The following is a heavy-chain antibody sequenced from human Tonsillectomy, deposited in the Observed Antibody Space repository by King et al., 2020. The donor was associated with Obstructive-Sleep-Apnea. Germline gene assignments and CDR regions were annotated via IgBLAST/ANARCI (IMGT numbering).Heavy chain of an antibody. V-gene: IGHV1-69*04. CDR1: GDTFSNYA. CDR3: ARVSFHDTLGYYAMDV. Sequence: QLVQAGAEVKRPGSSVMLSCKASGDTFSNYAITWLRQAPGQGLEWMGGIIPSLGIANYAQKFQGRVTITAATSTSTAYTELSSLGSEDTAVYYCARVSFHDTLGYYAMDVWGQGTTVTVSS. CDR2: IIPSLGIA. D-gene: IGHD3-9*01. J-gene: IGHJ6*02.